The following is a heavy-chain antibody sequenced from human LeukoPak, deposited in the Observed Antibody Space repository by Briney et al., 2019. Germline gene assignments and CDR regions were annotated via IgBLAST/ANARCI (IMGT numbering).Heavy chain of an antibody. V-gene: IGHV3-30*18. Sequence: GGSLRLSCAASGFTFSSYGMHWVRQAPGKGLEWVAVISYDGSNKYYADSVKGRFTISRDNSKNTLYLQMNSLRAEDTAVYYCAKNSPEYYFDYWGQGALVTVSS. CDR1: GFTFSSYG. J-gene: IGHJ4*02. CDR2: ISYDGSNK. D-gene: IGHD1-7*01. CDR3: AKNSPEYYFDY.